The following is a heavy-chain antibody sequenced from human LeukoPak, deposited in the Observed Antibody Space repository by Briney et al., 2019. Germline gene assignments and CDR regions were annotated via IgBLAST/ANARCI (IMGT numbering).Heavy chain of an antibody. D-gene: IGHD4-11*01. Sequence: ASVKVSCKASGYTFTSYGISWVRQAPGQGLERMGWISAYNGNTNYAQKLQGRVTMTTDTSTSTAYMELRSLRSDDTAVYYCARARGGTVTTPPYYFDYWGQGTLVTVSS. V-gene: IGHV1-18*01. J-gene: IGHJ4*02. CDR1: GYTFTSYG. CDR2: ISAYNGNT. CDR3: ARARGGTVTTPPYYFDY.